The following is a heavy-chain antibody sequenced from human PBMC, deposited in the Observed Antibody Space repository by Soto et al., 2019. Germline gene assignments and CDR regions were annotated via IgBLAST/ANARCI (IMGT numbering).Heavy chain of an antibody. J-gene: IGHJ4*02. CDR2: VSGRGADK. D-gene: IGHD2-15*01. Sequence: PSETLSLTCTVSGGSISSGDYYWSWIRQPPGKGLEWVSGVSGRGADKFYADSVKGRFTISRDNSINLLFLQMNDLRAEDTAVYYCARYDYGDYWGQGTLVTVSS. CDR1: GGSISSGDYY. V-gene: IGHV3-23*01. CDR3: ARYDYGDY.